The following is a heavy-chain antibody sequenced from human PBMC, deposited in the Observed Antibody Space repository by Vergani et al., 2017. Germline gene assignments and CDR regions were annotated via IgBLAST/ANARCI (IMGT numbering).Heavy chain of an antibody. D-gene: IGHD2-15*01. V-gene: IGHV5-51*03. CDR1: EYSFGNYW. Sequence: EVELVQSGPEMRKPGESLKISCKGSEYSFGNYWIGWVRQMPGKGLEWMGIIYPADSDTRYSPSFQGQVTISADKSLSTAFLQWDSLKASDTAMYYCARAPGYCSGGSCLNWFDPWGQGTLVTVSS. CDR3: ARAPGYCSGGSCLNWFDP. CDR2: IYPADSDT. J-gene: IGHJ5*02.